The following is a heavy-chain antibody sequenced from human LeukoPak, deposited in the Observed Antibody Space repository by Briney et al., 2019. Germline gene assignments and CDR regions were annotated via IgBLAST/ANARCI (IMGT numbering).Heavy chain of an antibody. Sequence: PSETLSLTCTVSGGSISSSSYYWGWIRQPPGKGLEWIGYIYYSGSTYYNPSLKSRVTISVDTSKNQFSLKLSSVTAADTAVYYCARERTYYYDSSGLLADVFDYWGQGTLVTVSS. CDR2: IYYSGST. D-gene: IGHD3-22*01. CDR3: ARERTYYYDSSGLLADVFDY. V-gene: IGHV4-30-4*08. J-gene: IGHJ4*02. CDR1: GGSISSSSYY.